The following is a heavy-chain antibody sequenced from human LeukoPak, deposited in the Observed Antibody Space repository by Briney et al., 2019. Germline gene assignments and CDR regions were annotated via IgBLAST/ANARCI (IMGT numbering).Heavy chain of an antibody. CDR3: ARAFVVVVAATGGPLDY. Sequence: ASVKVSCKASGYTFTSYGISWVRQAPGQGLEWMGWISAYNGNTNYAQKLQGRVTMTTDTSTSTAYMELRSLRSDDTAVYYCARAFVVVVAATGGPLDYWGQGTLVTVPS. V-gene: IGHV1-18*01. CDR2: ISAYNGNT. D-gene: IGHD2-15*01. J-gene: IGHJ4*02. CDR1: GYTFTSYG.